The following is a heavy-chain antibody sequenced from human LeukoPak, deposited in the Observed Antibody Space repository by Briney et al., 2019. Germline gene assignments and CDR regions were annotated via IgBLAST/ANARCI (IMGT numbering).Heavy chain of an antibody. CDR3: AKTTYYDILTGYHLDY. CDR1: GFAFSNYA. Sequence: PGGSLRLSCITSGFAFSNYAMNWVRQAPGKGLEWVSAISGSGGSTYYADSVKGRFTISRDNSKNTLYLQMNSLRAEDTAVYYCAKTTYYDILTGYHLDYWGQGTLVTVSS. CDR2: ISGSGGST. J-gene: IGHJ4*02. D-gene: IGHD3-9*01. V-gene: IGHV3-23*01.